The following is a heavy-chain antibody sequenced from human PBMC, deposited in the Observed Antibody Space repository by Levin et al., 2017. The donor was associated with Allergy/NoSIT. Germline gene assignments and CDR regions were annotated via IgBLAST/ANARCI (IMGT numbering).Heavy chain of an antibody. Sequence: SETLSLTCTVSGASISSNYWSWIRQPPGRGLEWIGFFYYSGRTNYNPSLKSRVTISVDTSKNQFSLKVISLTAAETAVYYCARHLGWREYMDVWGKGTTVTVSS. D-gene: IGHD5-24*01. V-gene: IGHV4-59*08. CDR1: GASISSNY. CDR2: FYYSGRT. J-gene: IGHJ6*03. CDR3: ARHLGWREYMDV.